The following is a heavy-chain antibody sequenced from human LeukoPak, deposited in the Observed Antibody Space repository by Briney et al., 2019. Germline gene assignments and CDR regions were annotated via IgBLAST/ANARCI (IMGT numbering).Heavy chain of an antibody. D-gene: IGHD3-22*01. CDR3: SRDLTYYYDSRGYSRNPPGFYFDS. J-gene: IGHJ4*02. Sequence: GGSLRLSCTASGFTFGDYAMSWVRQAPGKGLEWVGFIRSKAYGGTTEYAASVKGRFTISRDDSKSIAYLQMNSLKTEDTAVYYFSRDLTYYYDSRGYSRNPPGFYFDSWGQETLFPSSS. CDR1: GFTFGDYA. V-gene: IGHV3-49*04. CDR2: IRSKAYGGTT.